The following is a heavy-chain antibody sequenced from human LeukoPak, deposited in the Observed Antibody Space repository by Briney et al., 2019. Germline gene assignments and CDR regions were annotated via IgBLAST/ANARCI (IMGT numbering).Heavy chain of an antibody. D-gene: IGHD3-3*01. CDR1: GFTFSSYG. CDR3: AKDIRSAFWSGYHHNWFGP. Sequence: GRSLRLSCAASGFTFSSYGMHWVRQAPGRGLEWVAVISYDGSNKYYADSVKGRFTISRDNSKNTLYLQMNSLRAEDTAVYYCAKDIRSAFWSGYHHNWFGPWGQGTLVTVSS. V-gene: IGHV3-30*18. CDR2: ISYDGSNK. J-gene: IGHJ5*02.